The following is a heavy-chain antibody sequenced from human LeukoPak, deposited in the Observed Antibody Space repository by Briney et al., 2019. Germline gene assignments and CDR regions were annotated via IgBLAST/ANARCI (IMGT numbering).Heavy chain of an antibody. J-gene: IGHJ4*02. Sequence: ASVKVSCKASGGTFSSYAISWVRQAPGQGLEWMGGIIPIFGTANYAQKFQGRVTMTTDTSTSTAYMELRSLRSDDTAVYYCARGVQQQLIYYFDYWGQGTLVTVSS. CDR1: GGTFSSYA. D-gene: IGHD6-13*01. CDR2: IIPIFGTA. CDR3: ARGVQQQLIYYFDY. V-gene: IGHV1-69*05.